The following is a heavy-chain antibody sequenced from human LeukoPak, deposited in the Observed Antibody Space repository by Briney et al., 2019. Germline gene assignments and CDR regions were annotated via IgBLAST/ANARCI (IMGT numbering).Heavy chain of an antibody. CDR2: VHLDGRT. D-gene: IGHD2-2*01. CDR3: ARGLLHPRYCSSTSCFRAGYDP. V-gene: IGHV4-4*01. CDR1: GGSVTSTNW. Sequence: SETLSLTCDVSGGSVTSTNWWTWVRQPPGKGLEWIGEVHLDGRTNYNPSLKSRLIMSVDLPGNHISLKLTSVTAADTAVYCCARGLLHPRYCSSTSCFRAGYDPWGQGTLVTVSS. J-gene: IGHJ5*02.